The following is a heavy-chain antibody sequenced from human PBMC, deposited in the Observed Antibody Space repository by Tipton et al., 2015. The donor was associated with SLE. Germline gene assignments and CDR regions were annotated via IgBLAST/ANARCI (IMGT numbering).Heavy chain of an antibody. J-gene: IGHJ4*02. CDR1: GGSISSSSYY. V-gene: IGHV4-39*07. Sequence: TLSLTCTVSGGSISSSSYYWGWIRQPPGKGLEWIGSIYYSGSTYYNPSLKSRVTISVDTSKNQFSLRLSSVTAADTAVYYCARDRVGVVPLFDCWGQGTLVTVSS. CDR3: ARDRVGVVPLFDC. D-gene: IGHD3-3*01. CDR2: IYYSGST.